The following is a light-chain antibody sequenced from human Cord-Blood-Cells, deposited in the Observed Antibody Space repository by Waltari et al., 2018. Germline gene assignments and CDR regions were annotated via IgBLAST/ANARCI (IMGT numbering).Light chain of an antibody. V-gene: IGKV1-8*01. Sequence: AIRMTQSPSSFSASTRDRVTITCRASQGISSYLAWYQQKPGKAPKLLIYAASTLQSGVPSRFSGSGSGTDFTLTISCLQSEDFATYYCQQYYSYPPVTFGQGTKVEIK. CDR2: AAS. CDR3: QQYYSYPPVT. CDR1: QGISSY. J-gene: IGKJ1*01.